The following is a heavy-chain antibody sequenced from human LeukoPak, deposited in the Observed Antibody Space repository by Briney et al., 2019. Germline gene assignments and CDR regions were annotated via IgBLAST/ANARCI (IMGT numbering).Heavy chain of an antibody. CDR2: ISTGSSYI. CDR3: ARDRLGGAGDAFDI. Sequence: GGSLRLSCAASGFXFSRYSINWVRQAPGKGLEWVSSISTGSSYIYYADSLKGRFTISRDNAKNSLYLQMNSLRAEDTAVYYCARDRLGGAGDAFDIWGQGTMVTVSS. D-gene: IGHD1-26*01. V-gene: IGHV3-21*01. CDR1: GFXFSRYS. J-gene: IGHJ3*02.